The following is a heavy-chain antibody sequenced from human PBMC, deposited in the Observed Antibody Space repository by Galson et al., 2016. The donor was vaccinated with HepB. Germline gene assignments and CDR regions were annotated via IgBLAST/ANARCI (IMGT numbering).Heavy chain of an antibody. CDR2: MNPRSGNT. J-gene: IGHJ4*02. CDR1: GYTFGLYD. Sequence: SVKVSCKASGYTFGLYDINWVRQAAGQGLEWMGWMNPRSGNTGYAQKFRGRVTVTRNTSITTAYMELTNLKSEDSATYYCARVHCSGRTCYANFDNWGQGTQVTVSS. V-gene: IGHV1-8*01. CDR3: ARVHCSGRTCYANFDN. D-gene: IGHD2-15*01.